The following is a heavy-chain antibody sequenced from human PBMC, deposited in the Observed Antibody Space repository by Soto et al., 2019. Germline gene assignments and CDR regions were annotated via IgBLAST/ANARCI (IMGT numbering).Heavy chain of an antibody. Sequence: LRLSCAASGFSFGSYALSWVRQAPGKGLEWVSTISGSDGKTFYADSVKGRFSISRDTSQSTLYLQMNGLRADDTAMYYCARWSYLDYWGQGTRVTVSS. D-gene: IGHD3-3*01. CDR1: GFSFGSYA. V-gene: IGHV3-23*01. CDR3: ARWSYLDY. CDR2: ISGSDGKT. J-gene: IGHJ4*02.